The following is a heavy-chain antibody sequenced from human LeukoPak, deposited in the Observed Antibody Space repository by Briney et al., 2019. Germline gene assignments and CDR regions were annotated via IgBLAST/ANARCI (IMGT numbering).Heavy chain of an antibody. Sequence: GRSLRLSCAASGFTFSAYGMHWVRQAPGKGLEWVAVIWYDGSKEFYADSVKGRFTISKDDSKNTLYLEMNSLRVEDTAVYYCESDGGSGIDYWGQGTLVTVSS. V-gene: IGHV3-33*01. J-gene: IGHJ4*02. CDR1: GFTFSAYG. D-gene: IGHD6-25*01. CDR2: IWYDGSKE. CDR3: ESDGGSGIDY.